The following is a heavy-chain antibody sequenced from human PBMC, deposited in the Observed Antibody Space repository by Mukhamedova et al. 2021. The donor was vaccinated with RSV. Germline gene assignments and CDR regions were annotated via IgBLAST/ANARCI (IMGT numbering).Heavy chain of an antibody. D-gene: IGHD3-10*01. J-gene: IGHJ4*02. CDR3: RPFYYPPGDFLGY. CDR2: IKPEGSEK. V-gene: IGHV3-7*03. Sequence: QSTWGGLEWVANIKPEGSEKYHVNSLKGRFTISRENAKNSLFLQINSLEAEDTALFYCRPFYYPPGDFLGYWGQGTLV.